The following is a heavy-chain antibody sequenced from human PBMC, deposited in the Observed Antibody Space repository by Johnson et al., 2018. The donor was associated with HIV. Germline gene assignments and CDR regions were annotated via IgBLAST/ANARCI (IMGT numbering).Heavy chain of an antibody. V-gene: IGHV3-30*04. Sequence: QVQLVESGGGVVQPGRSLRLSCAASGFTFSSYAMHWVRQAPGKGLEWVAVISYDGSNRNYADSVKGRFTISRDNSKNTLYLQMNSLRAEDTAVYFCARHRGRHSSNWYDAVAIWGQGTVVTVSS. D-gene: IGHD6-13*01. J-gene: IGHJ3*02. CDR3: ARHRGRHSSNWYDAVAI. CDR1: GFTFSSYA. CDR2: ISYDGSNR.